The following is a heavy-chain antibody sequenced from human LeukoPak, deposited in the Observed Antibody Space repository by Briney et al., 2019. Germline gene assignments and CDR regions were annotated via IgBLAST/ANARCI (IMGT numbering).Heavy chain of an antibody. CDR2: IYYSGST. D-gene: IGHD2-21*02. Sequence: SETLSLICTVSGGSISSGDYYWSWIRQPPGKGLEWIGYIYYSGSTYYNPSLKSRVTISVDTSKNQFSLKLSSVTAADTAVYYCARDQDCGGDCYSLAFDIWGQGTMVTVSS. CDR3: ARDQDCGGDCYSLAFDI. CDR1: GGSISSGDYY. V-gene: IGHV4-30-4*01. J-gene: IGHJ3*02.